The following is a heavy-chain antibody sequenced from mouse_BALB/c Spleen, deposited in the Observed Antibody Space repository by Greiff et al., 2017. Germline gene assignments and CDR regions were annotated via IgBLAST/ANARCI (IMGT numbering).Heavy chain of an antibody. CDR3: ASYYYGSSYFDY. CDR2: ISSGGST. Sequence: EVKLVESGGGLVKPGGSLKLSCAASGFTFSSYAMSWVRQTPEKRLEWVASISSGGSTYYPDSVKGRFTISRDNARNILYLQMSSLRSEDTAMYYCASYYYGSSYFDYWGQGTTLTVSS. D-gene: IGHD1-1*01. J-gene: IGHJ2*01. V-gene: IGHV5-6-5*01. CDR1: GFTFSSYA.